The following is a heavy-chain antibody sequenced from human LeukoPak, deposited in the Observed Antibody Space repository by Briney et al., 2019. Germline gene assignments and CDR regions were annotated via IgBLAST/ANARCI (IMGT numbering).Heavy chain of an antibody. V-gene: IGHV3-23*01. CDR3: AKDRYYYDSSGYFGY. Sequence: GGSLRLSCAASGFTFSSYAMSWVRQAPGKGLEWVSAISGSGGSTYYADSVKGRFTISRDNSKNTLYLQMNSLRAEDTAVYYCAKDRYYYDSSGYFGYWGQGTLVTVSS. CDR1: GFTFSSYA. CDR2: ISGSGGST. D-gene: IGHD3-22*01. J-gene: IGHJ4*02.